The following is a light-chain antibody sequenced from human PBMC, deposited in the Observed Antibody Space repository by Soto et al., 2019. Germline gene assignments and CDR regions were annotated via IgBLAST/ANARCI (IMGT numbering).Light chain of an antibody. CDR1: SSDVGSYNL. CDR3: CSYAGSSTWV. CDR2: EGS. J-gene: IGLJ3*02. V-gene: IGLV2-23*01. Sequence: QSALTQPASVSGSPGQSITISCTGTSSDVGSYNLVSWNQQNPGKAPKLMIYEGSTRPSGVSNRFSGSKSGNTASLTISGLQAEDEADYYCCSYAGSSTWVFGGGTKLTVL.